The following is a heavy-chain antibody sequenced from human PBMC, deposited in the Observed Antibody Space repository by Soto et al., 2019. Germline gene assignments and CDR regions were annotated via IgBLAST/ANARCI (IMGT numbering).Heavy chain of an antibody. CDR3: VRDGTKTLRDWFDP. J-gene: IGHJ5*02. CDR1: GASISGYY. V-gene: IGHV4-4*07. CDR2: IYATGTT. Sequence: SETLSLTCTVSGASISGYYWSWIRKSAGKGLEWIGRIYATGTTDYNPSLKSRVMMSVDTSKKQLSLRLRSVTAADTAVYYCVRDGTKTLRDWFDPWGQGISVTVSS. D-gene: IGHD1-1*01.